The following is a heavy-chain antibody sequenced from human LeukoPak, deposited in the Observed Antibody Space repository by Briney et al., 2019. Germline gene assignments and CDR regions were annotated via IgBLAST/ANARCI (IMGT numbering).Heavy chain of an antibody. J-gene: IGHJ4*02. Sequence: KSGGSLRLSCAASGFTFSNAWMSWVRQAPGKGLEWVGRIKSKTDGGTTDYAAPVKGRFTISRDDSKNTLYLQMNSLKTEDTAVYYCTTSYYGDYDDYWGQGTLVAVSS. CDR3: TTSYYGDYDDY. CDR1: GFTFSNAW. V-gene: IGHV3-15*01. CDR2: IKSKTDGGTT. D-gene: IGHD4-17*01.